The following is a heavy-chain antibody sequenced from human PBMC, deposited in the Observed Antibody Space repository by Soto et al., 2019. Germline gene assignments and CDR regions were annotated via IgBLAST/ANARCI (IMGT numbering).Heavy chain of an antibody. CDR1: GGSFSGYY. V-gene: IGHV4-34*01. D-gene: IGHD3-3*01. Sequence: QVQLQQWGAGLLKPSETLSLTCAVYGGSFSGYYWSWIRQPPGKGLEWIGEINHSGSTNYNPALKSRVTISVDTSKNQFSLKLSSVTAADTAVYYCERGYDSLVDYWGQGTLVTVSS. CDR3: ERGYDSLVDY. J-gene: IGHJ4*02. CDR2: INHSGST.